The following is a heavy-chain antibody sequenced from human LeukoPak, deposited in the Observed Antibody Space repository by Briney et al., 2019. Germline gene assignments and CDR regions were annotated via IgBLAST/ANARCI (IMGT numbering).Heavy chain of an antibody. CDR1: GLPFNSYG. V-gene: IGHV3-30*02. J-gene: IGHJ4*02. D-gene: IGHD3-10*01. CDR3: ARGPGKASFDY. CDR2: IPYDGSNK. Sequence: GGSLELFCGASGLPFNSYGMHWVRQAPGKGLEWGAFIPYDGSNKYYADSVKGRFTISRDNSKNTLYLQMNSLRAEDTAVYYCARGPGKASFDYWGQGTLVTVSS.